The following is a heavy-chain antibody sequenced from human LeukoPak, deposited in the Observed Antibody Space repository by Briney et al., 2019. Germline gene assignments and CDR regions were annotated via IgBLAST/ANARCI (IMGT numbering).Heavy chain of an antibody. J-gene: IGHJ4*02. V-gene: IGHV3-7*01. D-gene: IGHD6-19*01. CDR1: GFTFSSYW. CDR3: TRGYSSGWNFSPFDY. CDR2: IKQDGSEK. Sequence: PGGSLRLSCAASGFTFSSYWMSWVRQAPGKGLEWVANIKQDGSEKYYVDSVKGRFTISRDNAKNSLYLQMNSLRAEDTAVYYCTRGYSSGWNFSPFDYWGQGTLVTVSS.